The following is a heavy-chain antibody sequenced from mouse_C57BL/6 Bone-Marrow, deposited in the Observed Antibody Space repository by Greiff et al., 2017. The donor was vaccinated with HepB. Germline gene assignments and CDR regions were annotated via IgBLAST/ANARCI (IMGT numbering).Heavy chain of an antibody. CDR1: GFNIKDDY. CDR2: IDPENGDT. V-gene: IGHV14-4*01. CDR3: TTQTAQGLAY. Sequence: EVQLQQSGAELVRPGASVKLSCTASGFNIKDDYMHWVKQRPEQGLEWIGWIDPENGDTEYASKFQGKATITADTSSNTAYLQLSSLTSEDTAVYYCTTQTAQGLAYWGQGTLVTVSA. D-gene: IGHD3-2*02. J-gene: IGHJ3*01.